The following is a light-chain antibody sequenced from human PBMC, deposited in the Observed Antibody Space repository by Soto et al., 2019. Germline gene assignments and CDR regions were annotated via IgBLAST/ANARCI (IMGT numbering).Light chain of an antibody. CDR2: EVR. V-gene: IGLV2-14*01. Sequence: QSALTQPASVSGSPGQSITISCTGSSSDVGAYNYVSWFQQHPGKAPKFMIYEVRNRPSGVSNRFSGSKSGNTASLTVSGLQAEDEADYYCSSYTTSNTYVFGPGTKLTVL. CDR1: SSDVGAYNY. CDR3: SSYTTSNTYV. J-gene: IGLJ1*01.